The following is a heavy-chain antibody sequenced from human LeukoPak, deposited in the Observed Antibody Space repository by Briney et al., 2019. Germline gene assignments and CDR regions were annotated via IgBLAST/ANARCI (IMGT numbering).Heavy chain of an antibody. Sequence: GGSLRLSCAASGFTVSSNYMSWVRQAPGKGLEWVSVIYSGGSTYYADSVKGRFTISRDNSKNTLYLQMNSLRAEDTAVYYCARGRWEVRFDPWGQGTLVTVSS. D-gene: IGHD1-26*01. CDR3: ARGRWEVRFDP. V-gene: IGHV3-53*01. J-gene: IGHJ5*02. CDR1: GFTVSSNY. CDR2: IYSGGST.